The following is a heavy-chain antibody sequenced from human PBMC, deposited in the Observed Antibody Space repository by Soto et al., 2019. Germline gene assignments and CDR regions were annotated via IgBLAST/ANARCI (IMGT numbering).Heavy chain of an antibody. D-gene: IGHD3-16*01. V-gene: IGHV4-39*01. CDR1: GGSISSSSYY. Sequence: SETLSLTCTVSGGSISSSSYYWGWIRQPPGKGLEWIGSIFYTGNNYYNPSLRRRVTISVDKTKNQFSLKVNSVTATDTAVYFCVRRPYTHTWYNWFDPWGQGTLVTVS. J-gene: IGHJ5*02. CDR3: VRRPYTHTWYNWFDP. CDR2: IFYTGNN.